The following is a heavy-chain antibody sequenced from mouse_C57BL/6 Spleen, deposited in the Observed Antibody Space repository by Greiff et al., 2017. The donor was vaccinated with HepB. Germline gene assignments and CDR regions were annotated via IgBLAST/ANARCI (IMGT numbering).Heavy chain of an antibody. D-gene: IGHD1-1*01. Sequence: EVQLQQSGPELVKPGASVKISCKASGYTFTDYYMNWVKQSHGKSLEWIGDINPNNGGTSYNQKFKGKATLTVDKSSSTAYMELRSLTSEDSAVYYCAGIYGSSLDYWGQGTTLTVSS. CDR2: INPNNGGT. CDR1: GYTFTDYY. J-gene: IGHJ2*01. V-gene: IGHV1-26*01. CDR3: AGIYGSSLDY.